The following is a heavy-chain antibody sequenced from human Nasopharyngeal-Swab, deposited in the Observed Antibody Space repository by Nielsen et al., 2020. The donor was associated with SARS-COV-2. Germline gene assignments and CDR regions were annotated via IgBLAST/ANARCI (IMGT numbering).Heavy chain of an antibody. D-gene: IGHD3-10*01. J-gene: IGHJ4*02. CDR3: ARDADYYGSGSYLGY. Sequence: LSLTCAASGFTFSDYYMSWTRQAPGKGLEWVSYISSSGSTIYYADSVKGRFTISRDNAKNSLYLQMNSLRAEDTAVYYCARDADYYGSGSYLGYWGQGTLVTVSS. CDR2: ISSSGSTI. CDR1: GFTFSDYY. V-gene: IGHV3-11*04.